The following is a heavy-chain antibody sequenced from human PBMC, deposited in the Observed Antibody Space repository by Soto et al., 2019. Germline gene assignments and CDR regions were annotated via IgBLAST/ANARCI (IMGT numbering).Heavy chain of an antibody. V-gene: IGHV4-34*01. CDR2: INHSGST. Sequence: SETLSLTCAVYGGSFSGYYWSWIRQPPGKGLEWIGEINHSGSTNYNPSLKSRVTISVDTSKNQFSLKLSSVTAADTAVYYCARKKPYYYGSGSYWDYYGMDVRGQGTTVTVSS. J-gene: IGHJ6*02. CDR1: GGSFSGYY. D-gene: IGHD3-10*01. CDR3: ARKKPYYYGSGSYWDYYGMDV.